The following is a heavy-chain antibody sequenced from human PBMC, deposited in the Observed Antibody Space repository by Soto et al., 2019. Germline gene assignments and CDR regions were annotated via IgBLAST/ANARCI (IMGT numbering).Heavy chain of an antibody. CDR3: ARSVGATFLDF. V-gene: IGHV4-59*01. CDR1: YGSISNYY. Sequence: QVQLQESGPGLVKPSETLSLTCTVSYGSISNYYWSWIRQPPGKGLEWIGYVYYSGSTTYNPSLNSRVTISVDTSKNLFSLKLSSVTAADTAVYYRARSVGATFLDFWGQGTLVTVSS. CDR2: VYYSGST. D-gene: IGHD1-26*01. J-gene: IGHJ4*02.